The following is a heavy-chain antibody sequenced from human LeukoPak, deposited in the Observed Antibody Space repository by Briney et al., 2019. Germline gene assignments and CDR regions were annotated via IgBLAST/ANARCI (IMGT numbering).Heavy chain of an antibody. J-gene: IGHJ6*03. D-gene: IGHD6-6*01. CDR3: ARERAARPSYYYYMDV. Sequence: PSETLSLTCTVSGGSISSSSYYWSWIRQPPGKGLEWIGEINHSGSTNYNPSLRSRVTISVGTSKNQFSLKLSSVTAADTAVYYCARERAARPSYYYYMDVWGKGTTVTVSS. V-gene: IGHV4-39*07. CDR2: INHSGST. CDR1: GGSISSSSYY.